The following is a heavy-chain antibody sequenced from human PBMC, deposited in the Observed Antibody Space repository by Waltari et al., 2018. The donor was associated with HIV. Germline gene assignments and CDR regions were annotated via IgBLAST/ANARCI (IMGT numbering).Heavy chain of an antibody. CDR3: ARVPFASSWSADSFDV. CDR2: IWYDGSKK. Sequence: VQLEESGGGVVQPGRSRRLSCAASGFLVSEDGMHWVRQAPGKVLHGVALIWYDGSKKEYLDSVKGRFTMSQDNSKNTRFMQMNSRRVDDTAVYFCARVPFASSWSADSFDVWGPGTRITVSS. V-gene: IGHV3-33*01. CDR1: GFLVSEDG. D-gene: IGHD6-13*01. J-gene: IGHJ3*01.